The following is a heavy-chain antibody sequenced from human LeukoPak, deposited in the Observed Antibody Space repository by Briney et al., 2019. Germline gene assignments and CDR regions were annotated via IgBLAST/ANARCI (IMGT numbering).Heavy chain of an antibody. CDR1: GGSFSGYY. D-gene: IGHD5-24*01. CDR2: INHSGST. Sequence: SETLSLTCTVYGGSFSGYYWSWIRQPPGKGLEWIGEINHSGSTNYNPSLKSRVTISVDTSKNQFSLKLTSVTAADTAVYYCARAGKRWLPLVWLDPWGQGTLVTVSS. CDR3: ARAGKRWLPLVWLDP. J-gene: IGHJ5*02. V-gene: IGHV4-34*01.